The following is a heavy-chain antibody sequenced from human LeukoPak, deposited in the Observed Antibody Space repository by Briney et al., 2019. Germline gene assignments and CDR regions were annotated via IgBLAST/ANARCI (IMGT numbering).Heavy chain of an antibody. CDR1: GFTFSSYG. CDR2: IWYDGRNK. D-gene: IGHD6-19*01. J-gene: IGHJ4*02. V-gene: IGHV3-33*01. Sequence: GGSLRLSCAASGFTFSSYGMHWVRQAPGKGGEWVAVIWYDGRNKYYADSVKGRFTISRDNSKNTLYLQMTRLRAEDTAVYYCARLGIYSSGWYRGYYFDYWGQPTLLTVSS. CDR3: ARLGIYSSGWYRGYYFDY.